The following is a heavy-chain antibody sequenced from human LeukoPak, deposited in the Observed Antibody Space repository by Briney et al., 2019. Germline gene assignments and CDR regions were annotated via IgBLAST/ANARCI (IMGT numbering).Heavy chain of an antibody. CDR2: INPNSGGT. Sequence: ASVRVSSKASGYTFTGSYMHWVRQAPGQGLEWMGWINPNSGGTNYAQKFQGRVTMTRDTSISTAYMELSRLRSDDTAVYYCARDRSRSGTDYWGQGTLVTVSS. V-gene: IGHV1-2*02. D-gene: IGHD6-19*01. J-gene: IGHJ4*02. CDR3: ARDRSRSGTDY. CDR1: GYTFTGSY.